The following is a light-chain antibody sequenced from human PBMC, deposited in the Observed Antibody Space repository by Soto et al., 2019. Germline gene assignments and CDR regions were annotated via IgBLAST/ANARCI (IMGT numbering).Light chain of an antibody. CDR3: QQYNNWPWT. CDR1: QSVSSN. J-gene: IGKJ1*01. CDR2: GAS. V-gene: IGKV3-15*01. Sequence: EIAITQSPATLSVSPGERATLSCRASQSVSSNLAWYQQKPGQAPRFHIYGASTRATGVPATFSGSGPGTEFTLTICSMESEDFAVYYCQQYNNWPWTFGQGTKVDI.